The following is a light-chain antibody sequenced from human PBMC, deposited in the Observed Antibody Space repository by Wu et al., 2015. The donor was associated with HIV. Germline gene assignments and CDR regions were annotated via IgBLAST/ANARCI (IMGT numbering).Light chain of an antibody. CDR2: GAS. J-gene: IGKJ1*01. CDR3: QKYNTAPWT. V-gene: IGKV1-27*01. CDR1: QDINIY. Sequence: QMTQSPSFLSASVGDRVTLTCRASQDINIYLTWYQQKPGKVPKLLIHGASFLAPGVPSRFSGSRFGTNFTLTISNLQPEDVATYYCQKYNTAPWTFGQGTKVEMK.